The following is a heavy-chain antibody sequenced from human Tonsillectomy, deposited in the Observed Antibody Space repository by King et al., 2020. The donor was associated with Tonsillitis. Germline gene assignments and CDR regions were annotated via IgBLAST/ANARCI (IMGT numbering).Heavy chain of an antibody. J-gene: IGHJ3*02. CDR1: GFTSSKYW. V-gene: IGHV3-7*01. D-gene: IGHD1-26*01. Sequence: QLVQSGGGLVQPGGSLRLSCSVSGFTSSKYWMSWVRQAPGEGLEGVANIKEDGSDKYYVDSVKGRFTISRDNAKNSLYLQMNSLRAEDTAVYYCARDPGSDAFDIWGQGTLVSVSS. CDR3: ARDPGSDAFDI. CDR2: IKEDGSDK.